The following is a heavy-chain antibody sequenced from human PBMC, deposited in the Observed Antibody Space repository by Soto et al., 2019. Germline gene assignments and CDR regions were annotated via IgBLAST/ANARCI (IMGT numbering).Heavy chain of an antibody. CDR3: ARVRAIVVVPAATYYYYGMDV. D-gene: IGHD2-2*01. CDR1: GGAFSSYA. J-gene: IGHJ6*02. V-gene: IGHV1-69*01. Sequence: SVKVSCQASGGAFSSYAISWVRQAPGQGLEWMGGIIPIFGTANYAQKFQGRVTITADESTSTAYMELSSLRSEDTAVYYCARVRAIVVVPAATYYYYGMDVWGQGTTVTVSS. CDR2: IIPIFGTA.